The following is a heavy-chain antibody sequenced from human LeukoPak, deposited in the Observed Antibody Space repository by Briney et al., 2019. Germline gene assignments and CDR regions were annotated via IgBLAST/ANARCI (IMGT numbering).Heavy chain of an antibody. CDR2: IKEDGRQK. CDR3: ATEEWYRFDN. J-gene: IGHJ4*02. CDR1: GFTFSRFW. V-gene: IGHV3-7*01. D-gene: IGHD2-8*01. Sequence: GGSLRLSCAASGFTFSRFWMSWVRQVPGKGLERVANIKEDGRQKYYLDSVKGRFTISRDNAKNSLFLQMNSLRAEDTAVYYCATEEWYRFDNWGQGTSVTVSS.